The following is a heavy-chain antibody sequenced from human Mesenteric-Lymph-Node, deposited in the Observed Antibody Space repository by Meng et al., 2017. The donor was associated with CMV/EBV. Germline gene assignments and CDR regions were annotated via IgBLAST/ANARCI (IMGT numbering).Heavy chain of an antibody. D-gene: IGHD3-3*01. CDR1: GFTFSAYS. J-gene: IGHJ4*02. CDR2: ISSSGGYI. CDR3: ARDREIFAVVV. V-gene: IGHV3-21*01. Sequence: GGSLRLSCATSGFTFSAYSMNWVRQAPGKGLEWVSSISSSGGYIYYADSVKGRSTISRDNAKNSLYLQMNSLRAEDTAVYYCARDREIFAVVVWGQGTLVTVSS.